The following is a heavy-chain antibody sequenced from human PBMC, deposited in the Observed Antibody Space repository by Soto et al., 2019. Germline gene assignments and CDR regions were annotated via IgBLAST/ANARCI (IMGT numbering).Heavy chain of an antibody. Sequence: QITLKESGPTLVKPTQTLTLTCTFSGFSLSSSGVGVGWIRQPPGKALEWLALIFWDDDNRYSPSLKSRLTITKDTSKNQVVLTMTNMDPVDTATYYCAHRLLLWCGGYDAFDIWGQGTMVTVSS. D-gene: IGHD3-10*01. CDR2: IFWDDDN. J-gene: IGHJ3*02. CDR1: GFSLSSSGVG. V-gene: IGHV2-5*02. CDR3: AHRLLLWCGGYDAFDI.